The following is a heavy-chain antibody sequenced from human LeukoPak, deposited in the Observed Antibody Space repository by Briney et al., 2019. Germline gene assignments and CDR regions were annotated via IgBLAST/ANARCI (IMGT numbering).Heavy chain of an antibody. CDR3: ARGLTGCSSTSCYQGYFDY. D-gene: IGHD2-2*01. CDR2: IYSGGST. CDR1: GFTVSSNY. Sequence: GGSLRLSCAASGFTVSSNYMSWVRQAPGKGLEWVSVIYSGGSTYYADSVKGRFTISRDNSKNTLYLQMNSLRAEDTAVYYCARGLTGCSSTSCYQGYFDYWGQGTLVTVSS. J-gene: IGHJ4*02. V-gene: IGHV3-53*01.